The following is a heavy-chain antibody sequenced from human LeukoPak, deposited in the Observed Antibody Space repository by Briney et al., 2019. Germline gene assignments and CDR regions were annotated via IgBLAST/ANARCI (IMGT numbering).Heavy chain of an antibody. CDR3: AKDPTYYDILTGPL. Sequence: GGCLRLSCAASGFTFGSYAMSWVRQAPGKGLEWVSAISGSGGSTYYADSVKGRSTISRDNSKNTLYLQMNSLRAEDTAVYYCAKDPTYYDILTGPLWGQGTLVTVSS. D-gene: IGHD3-9*01. V-gene: IGHV3-23*01. J-gene: IGHJ4*02. CDR2: ISGSGGST. CDR1: GFTFGSYA.